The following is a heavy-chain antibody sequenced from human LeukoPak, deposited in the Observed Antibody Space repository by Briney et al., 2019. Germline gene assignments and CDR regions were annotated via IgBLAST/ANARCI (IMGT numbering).Heavy chain of an antibody. CDR2: IYYSGST. Sequence: SETLSLTCTVSGGSISSYYWSWIRQPPGKGLEWIGYIYYSGSTNYKPSLKSRVTISVDTSKNQSSLKLSSVTAADTAVYYCARGGYYGSGNDFRFDPWGQGTLVTVSS. J-gene: IGHJ5*02. D-gene: IGHD3-10*01. CDR3: ARGGYYGSGNDFRFDP. V-gene: IGHV4-59*01. CDR1: GGSISSYY.